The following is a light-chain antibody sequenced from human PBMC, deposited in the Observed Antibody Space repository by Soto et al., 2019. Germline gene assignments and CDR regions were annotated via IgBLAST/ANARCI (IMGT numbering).Light chain of an antibody. CDR1: NIGSKS. Sequence: SYELTQPPSVSVAPGKTARITCGGDNIGSKSVHWYQQKPGQAPVLIIYHHNDRPSGIPARFSGSNSGNTASLTISRVEAGDEADYYCQVWDPLTAHYVFGTGTKVTVL. V-gene: IGLV3-21*04. CDR2: HHN. CDR3: QVWDPLTAHYV. J-gene: IGLJ1*01.